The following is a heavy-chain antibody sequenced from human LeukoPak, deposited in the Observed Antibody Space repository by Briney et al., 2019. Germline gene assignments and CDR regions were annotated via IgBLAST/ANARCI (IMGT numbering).Heavy chain of an antibody. D-gene: IGHD3-16*01. J-gene: IGHJ4*02. CDR1: GFTFSNYA. CDR3: AKGGGGVLAS. Sequence: GGSLRLSCAASGFTFSNYAMSWVRQAPGKGLEWVSSISGSGGSTYYADSVKGRFTISRDNSKNTLFLQMNSLKADDTAVYYCAKGGGGVLASWGQGTLVTVSS. V-gene: IGHV3-23*01. CDR2: ISGSGGST.